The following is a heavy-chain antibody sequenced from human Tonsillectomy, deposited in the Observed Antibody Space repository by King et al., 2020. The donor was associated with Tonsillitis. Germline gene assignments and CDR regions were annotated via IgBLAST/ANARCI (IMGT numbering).Heavy chain of an antibody. V-gene: IGHV3-30-3*01. J-gene: IGHJ4*02. CDR2: ISYDGSNK. CDR1: GFTFSSYA. CDR3: ARFIDY. Sequence: QLVQSGGGVVQPGRSLRLSCAASGFTFSSYAMHWVRQAPGKGLEWGAVISYDGSNKYYADSVKGRFTISRDNSKNTLYLQMNSLRAEDTAVYYCARFIDYWGQGTLVTVSS.